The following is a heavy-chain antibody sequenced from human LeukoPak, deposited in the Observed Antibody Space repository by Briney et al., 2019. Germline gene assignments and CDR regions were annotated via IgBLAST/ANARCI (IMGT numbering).Heavy chain of an antibody. D-gene: IGHD6-13*01. CDR3: SKDRERMSSSCRVVAFDI. CDR2: ISGSGGST. Sequence: GGSLRLSCAASGFTFSSYAMSWVRQAPGKGLEWVSAISGSGGSTYYADSVKGRFTISRDNSKNTLYLQMNSLRAEDTAVYYCSKDRERMSSSCRVVAFDIWGQGTMVTVSS. CDR1: GFTFSSYA. V-gene: IGHV3-23*01. J-gene: IGHJ3*02.